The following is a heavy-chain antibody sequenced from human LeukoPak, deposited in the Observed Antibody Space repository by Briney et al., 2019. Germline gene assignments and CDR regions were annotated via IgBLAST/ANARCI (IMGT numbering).Heavy chain of an antibody. D-gene: IGHD4-11*01. J-gene: IGHJ6*03. V-gene: IGHV4-38-2*01. CDR2: IYHSGST. CDR3: ASTDYSNYDYYYHYMDV. Sequence: SETLSLTCAVSGYSISSGYYWGWIRQPPGKGLEWIGSIYHSGSTYYNPSLKSRVTISVDTSKNQFSLKLSSVTAADTAVYYCASTDYSNYDYYYHYMDVWGKGTTVTVSS. CDR1: GYSISSGYY.